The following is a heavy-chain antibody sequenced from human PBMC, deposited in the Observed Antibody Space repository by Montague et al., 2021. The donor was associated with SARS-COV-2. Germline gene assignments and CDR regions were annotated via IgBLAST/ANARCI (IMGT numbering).Heavy chain of an antibody. CDR2: LYSSGAT. Sequence: SETLSLTCTISGGSFSSPKAYWNWIRQPPGKGLEWIGTLYSSGATYYNPSLKSRVTISVDTSKNQVFLNLRSVTATDTAVYYCPKGGGIGVADSWGQGTLVTVSS. D-gene: IGHD6-19*01. CDR1: GGSFSSPKAY. J-gene: IGHJ4*02. V-gene: IGHV4-39*01. CDR3: PKGGGIGVADS.